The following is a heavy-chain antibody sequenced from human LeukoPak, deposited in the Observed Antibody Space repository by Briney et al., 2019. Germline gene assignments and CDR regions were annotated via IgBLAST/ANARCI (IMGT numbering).Heavy chain of an antibody. CDR3: AKGGESERY. J-gene: IGHJ4*02. V-gene: IGHV3-23*01. D-gene: IGHD2/OR15-2a*01. CDR1: GLTFSSYA. Sequence: GGSLRLSCVASGLTFSSYAMTSVRQAPGKGLEWVSVISGNGGGTNYADSVKGRFTISRDNSKNTLYLQMNSLRAEDTAVYYCAKGGESERYWGQGTLVTVSS. CDR2: ISGNGGGT.